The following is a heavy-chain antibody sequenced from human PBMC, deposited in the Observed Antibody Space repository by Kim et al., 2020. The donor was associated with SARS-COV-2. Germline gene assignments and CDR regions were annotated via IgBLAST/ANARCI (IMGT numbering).Heavy chain of an antibody. V-gene: IGHV3-15*01. J-gene: IGHJ4*02. D-gene: IGHD2-15*01. CDR3: TTEEVVVVAAGFDY. Sequence: AAPVKGRFTISRDDSKNTLYLQMNSLKTEDTAVYYCTTEEVVVVAAGFDYWGQGTLVTVSS.